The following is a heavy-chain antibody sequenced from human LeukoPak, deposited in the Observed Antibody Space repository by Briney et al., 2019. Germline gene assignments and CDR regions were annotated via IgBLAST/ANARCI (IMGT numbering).Heavy chain of an antibody. J-gene: IGHJ6*02. CDR2: INPLSGGK. CDR1: GYTFSAYY. D-gene: IGHD1-20*01. Sequence: VASVKVSCKASGYTFSAYYIHWVRQAPGQGLEWMGWINPLSGGKNHAQNLQGRVTMTRATSISTAFMELSSLRSDDTAVYYCVRTRTHNWNDDDMDVWGQGTTVTVSS. V-gene: IGHV1-2*02. CDR3: VRTRTHNWNDDDMDV.